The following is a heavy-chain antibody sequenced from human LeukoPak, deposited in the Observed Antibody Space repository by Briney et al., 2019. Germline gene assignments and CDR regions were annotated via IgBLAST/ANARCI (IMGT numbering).Heavy chain of an antibody. CDR1: GGTFSSYA. D-gene: IGHD1-26*01. Sequence: ASVKVSCKASGGTFSSYAISWVRQAPGQGLEWMGRIIPILGIANYAQKFQGRVTITADKSTSTAYMELSSLRSEDTAVYYCASLLSVGATRYYFDYWGQGTLVTVSS. J-gene: IGHJ4*02. CDR2: IIPILGIA. V-gene: IGHV1-69*04. CDR3: ASLLSVGATRYYFDY.